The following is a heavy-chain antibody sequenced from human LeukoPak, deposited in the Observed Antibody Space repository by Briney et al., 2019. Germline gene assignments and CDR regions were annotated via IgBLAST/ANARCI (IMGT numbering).Heavy chain of an antibody. CDR3: AAPMYDSHAFDI. V-gene: IGHV1-58*01. CDR1: GFTFTSSA. Sequence: SVTVSCKASGFTFTSSAGQWVRQARGQRLELIGWIVVGSGNTNYAQKFEERVTITRNMSTSTAYMELSSLRSEDTAVYYCAAPMYDSHAFDIWGQGTMVTVSS. J-gene: IGHJ3*02. CDR2: IVVGSGNT. D-gene: IGHD3-22*01.